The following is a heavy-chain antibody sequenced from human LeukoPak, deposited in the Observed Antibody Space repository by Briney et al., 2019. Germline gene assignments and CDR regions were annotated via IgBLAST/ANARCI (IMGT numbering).Heavy chain of an antibody. Sequence: GGSLRLSCAASRFTFSDYYMSWIRQAPGKRLEWVSYISRNGDTIFYADSVKGRFTISRDNGKNSLYLQMKRLRAEDTAVYYCARGYINFDYWGQGTLVTVSS. CDR2: ISRNGDTI. J-gene: IGHJ4*02. V-gene: IGHV3-11*01. CDR1: RFTFSDYY. CDR3: ARGYINFDY. D-gene: IGHD5-24*01.